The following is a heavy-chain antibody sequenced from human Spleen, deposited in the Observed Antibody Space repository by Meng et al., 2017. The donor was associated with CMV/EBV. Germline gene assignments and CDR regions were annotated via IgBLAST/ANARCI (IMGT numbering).Heavy chain of an antibody. D-gene: IGHD1-26*01. CDR2: MNPNSGNT. V-gene: IGHV1-8*03. J-gene: IGHJ4*02. Sequence: ASVKVSCKASGGTFSSYAISWVRQAPGQGLEWMGWMNPNSGNTGYAQKFQGRVTITRNTSISTAYMELSSLRSDDTAVYYCAKSIVGDRLDYWGQGTLVTVSS. CDR1: GGTFSSYA. CDR3: AKSIVGDRLDY.